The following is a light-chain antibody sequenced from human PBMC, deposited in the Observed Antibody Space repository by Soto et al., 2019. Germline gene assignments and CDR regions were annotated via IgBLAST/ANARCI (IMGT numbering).Light chain of an antibody. Sequence: EIVLTQSPGTLSLSPWQRATLSCRASQRLSASDIAWYQQKPGQAPKFLIYGVSSRATGIPDRFSASGTGTDFTLTISRLEPEDFAVYYCQQRNVWPPVTFGQGTRLEIK. CDR3: QQRNVWPPVT. V-gene: IGKV3D-20*02. CDR2: GVS. J-gene: IGKJ5*01. CDR1: QRLSASD.